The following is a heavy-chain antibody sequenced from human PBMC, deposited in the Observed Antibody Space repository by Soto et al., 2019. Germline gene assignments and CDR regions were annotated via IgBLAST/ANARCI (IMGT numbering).Heavy chain of an antibody. CDR2: IITIFGTA. J-gene: IGHJ4*02. CDR3: AREPYDSSGYSLCY. CDR1: GGTFSSYA. D-gene: IGHD3-22*01. V-gene: IGHV1-69*13. Sequence: ASVKVSCKASGGTFSSYAISWVRQAPGQGLEWMGGIITIFGTANYAQKFQGRVTITADESTSTAYMELSSLRSEETAVYYCAREPYDSSGYSLCYWGQGTLVTVSS.